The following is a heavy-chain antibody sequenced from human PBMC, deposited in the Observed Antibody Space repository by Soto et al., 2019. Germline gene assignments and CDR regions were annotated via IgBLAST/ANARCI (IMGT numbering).Heavy chain of an antibody. D-gene: IGHD7-27*01. J-gene: IGHJ4*02. CDR1: GGSISSYY. CDR3: ARRWGTYFDF. Sequence: SETLSLTCTVSGGSISSYYWSWIRQPPGKELEWIGYIYYSGSTDYDPSLKSRVTISVDTSKNQFSLKLSSVTAADTAVYYCARRWGTYFDFWGQGTLVTVSS. V-gene: IGHV4-59*01. CDR2: IYYSGST.